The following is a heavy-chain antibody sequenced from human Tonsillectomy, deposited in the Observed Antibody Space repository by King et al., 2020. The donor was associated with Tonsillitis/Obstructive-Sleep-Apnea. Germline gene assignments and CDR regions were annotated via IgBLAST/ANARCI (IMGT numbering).Heavy chain of an antibody. CDR1: GFTFSSYA. CDR3: ARDTVTTDSYYFDY. D-gene: IGHD4-11*01. J-gene: IGHJ4*02. Sequence: VQLVESGGGVVQPGRSLRLSCAASGFTFSSYAMHWVRQAPGKGLEWVAVISYDGSNKYYADSVKGRFTISRDNSKNTLYLQMNSLRAEDTAVYYCARDTVTTDSYYFDYWGQGTLVTVSS. CDR2: ISYDGSNK. V-gene: IGHV3-30*04.